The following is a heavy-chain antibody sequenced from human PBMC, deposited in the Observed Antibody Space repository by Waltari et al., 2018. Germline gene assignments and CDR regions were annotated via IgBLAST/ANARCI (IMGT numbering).Heavy chain of an antibody. Sequence: EVQLVESGGGLVKPGGSLRLSCAASGFTFSSYSMNWVRQAPGKGLEWVSSISSSSSYIYYADSVKGRFTISRDNAKNSLYLQRNSLRAEDTAVYYCAREEGYGDPRPDYWGQGTLVTVSS. D-gene: IGHD4-17*01. CDR2: ISSSSSYI. J-gene: IGHJ4*02. CDR1: GFTFSSYS. V-gene: IGHV3-21*01. CDR3: AREEGYGDPRPDY.